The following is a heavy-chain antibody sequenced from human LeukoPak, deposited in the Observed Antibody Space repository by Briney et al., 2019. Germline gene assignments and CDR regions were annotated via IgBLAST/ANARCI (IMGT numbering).Heavy chain of an antibody. J-gene: IGHJ6*03. CDR2: IDRDGRVQ. Sequence: PGGSLRLSCTASGFTTHYWLNWVRQSPGKGLEWVANIDRDGRVQHYVDSVEGRFTISRDSAKNSLDLQMRSLRAEDTAVYYCTGGSDKVLSGEYCYYMDVCGKGTTVTVSS. CDR3: TGGSDKVLSGEYCYYMDV. V-gene: IGHV3-7*01. CDR1: GFTTHYW. D-gene: IGHD2/OR15-2a*01.